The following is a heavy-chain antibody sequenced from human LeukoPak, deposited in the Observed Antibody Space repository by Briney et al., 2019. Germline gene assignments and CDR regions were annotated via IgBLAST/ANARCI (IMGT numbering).Heavy chain of an antibody. CDR1: GGSFSGYY. J-gene: IGHJ4*02. CDR2: INHSGST. CDR3: ARQTGSGLFTLP. Sequence: SETLSLTCAVYGGSFSGYYWSWIRQPPGKGLEWIGEINHSGSTNYNPSLKSRVTISVDTSKNQFSLKLTSVTAADTAVYYCARQTGSGLFTLPGGQGTLVTVSS. V-gene: IGHV4-34*01. D-gene: IGHD3/OR15-3a*01.